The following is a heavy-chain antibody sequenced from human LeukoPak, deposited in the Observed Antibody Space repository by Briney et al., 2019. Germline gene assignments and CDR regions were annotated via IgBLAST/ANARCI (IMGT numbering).Heavy chain of an antibody. CDR2: ISGSGGST. CDR1: GFTFSSYA. J-gene: IGHJ4*02. Sequence: GGSLRLSCAASGFTFSSYAMSWVRQAPGKGLEWVSAISGSGGSTYYADSVKGRFTISRDSSKNTLYLQMNSLRAEDTAVYYCAKDLHGSSVPYWGQGTLVTVSS. V-gene: IGHV3-23*01. D-gene: IGHD2-2*03. CDR3: AKDLHGSSVPY.